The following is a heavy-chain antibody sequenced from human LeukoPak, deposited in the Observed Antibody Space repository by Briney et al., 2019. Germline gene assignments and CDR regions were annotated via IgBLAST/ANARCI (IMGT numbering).Heavy chain of an antibody. CDR3: ARSGYDDSSGYYFD. CDR1: GFTFDDYG. D-gene: IGHD3-22*01. CDR2: INWNGGST. J-gene: IGHJ4*02. Sequence: GGSLRLSCAASGFTFDDYGMSWVRQAPGKGLEWVSGINWNGGSTGYADSVKGRFTISRDNAKNSLYLQMNSLRAEDTALYYCARSGYDDSSGYYFDWGQGTLVTVSS. V-gene: IGHV3-20*04.